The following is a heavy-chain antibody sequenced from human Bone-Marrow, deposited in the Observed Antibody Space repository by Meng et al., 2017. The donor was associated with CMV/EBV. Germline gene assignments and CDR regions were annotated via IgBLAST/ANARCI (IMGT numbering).Heavy chain of an antibody. Sequence: GGSLRLSCAASGFTFSKAWMSWVRQAPGKGLEWVGRIKSKTDGGTTDYATPVKGRFTISRDDSKNTLYRQMNSLKTEDTAVYYCTTGYCSRTSCTYWGQGTLVTVSS. J-gene: IGHJ4*02. V-gene: IGHV3-15*01. CDR2: IKSKTDGGTT. D-gene: IGHD2-2*01. CDR1: GFTFSKAW. CDR3: TTGYCSRTSCTY.